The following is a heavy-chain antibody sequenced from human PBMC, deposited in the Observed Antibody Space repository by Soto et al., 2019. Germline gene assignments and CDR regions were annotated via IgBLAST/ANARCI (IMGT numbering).Heavy chain of an antibody. CDR3: ARLCGGDCYDAFDI. D-gene: IGHD2-21*02. CDR2: IYYRGSS. V-gene: IGHV4-59*01. J-gene: IGHJ3*02. CDR1: GGSISSYY. Sequence: SETLSLTCTVSGGSISSYYWSWIRQPPGKGLEWIGYIYYRGSSNYNPSLKSRVTISVDTSKNQFSLKLSSVTAADTAVYYSARLCGGDCYDAFDIWGQGTMVTVSS.